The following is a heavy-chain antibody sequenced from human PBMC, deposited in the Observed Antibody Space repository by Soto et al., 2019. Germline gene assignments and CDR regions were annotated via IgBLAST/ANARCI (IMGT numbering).Heavy chain of an antibody. Sequence: GGSLRLSCAASGFTFSSYAMSWVRQAPGKGLEWVSAISGSGGSTYYADSVKGRFTISRDNSKNTLYLQMNSLRAEDTAVYYCAKDSYYDSSGYYYIGWFDPWGQGTLVTVSS. V-gene: IGHV3-23*01. CDR2: ISGSGGST. CDR3: AKDSYYDSSGYYYIGWFDP. CDR1: GFTFSSYA. J-gene: IGHJ5*02. D-gene: IGHD3-22*01.